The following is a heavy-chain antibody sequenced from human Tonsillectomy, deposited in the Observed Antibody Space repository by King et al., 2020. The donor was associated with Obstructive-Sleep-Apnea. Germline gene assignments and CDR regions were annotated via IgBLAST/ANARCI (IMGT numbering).Heavy chain of an antibody. V-gene: IGHV4-38-2*02. CDR1: SYSISSGYY. CDR3: ARHRYFDSTGYYYDFDY. D-gene: IGHD3-22*01. Sequence: VQLQESGPGLVKPSETLSLTCTVSSYSISSGYYWGWIRQPPGKGLEWIWSVHHSGSTFYNPSLKSRVTISVDTSKNQFSLKLSSVTAADTAVYYCARHRYFDSTGYYYDFDYWGQGTLVTVSS. J-gene: IGHJ4*02. CDR2: VHHSGST.